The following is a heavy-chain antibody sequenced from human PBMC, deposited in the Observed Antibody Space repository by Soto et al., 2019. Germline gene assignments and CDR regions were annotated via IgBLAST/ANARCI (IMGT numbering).Heavy chain of an antibody. V-gene: IGHV4-30-2*01. D-gene: IGHD3-22*01. CDR2: IYHSGST. J-gene: IGHJ4*02. CDR3: AREGAGDYYDSSGHFDY. CDR1: GGSISSGGYS. Sequence: SETLSLTCAVSGGSISSGGYSWSWIRQPPGKGLEWIGYIYHSGSTYYNQSLKSRVTISVDRSKNQFSLKLSSVTAADTAVYYCAREGAGDYYDSSGHFDYWGQGTLVTVSS.